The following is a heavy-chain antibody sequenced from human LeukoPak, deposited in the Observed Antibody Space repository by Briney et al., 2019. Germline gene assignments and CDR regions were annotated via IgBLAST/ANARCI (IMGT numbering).Heavy chain of an antibody. D-gene: IGHD2-15*01. V-gene: IGHV3-33*01. CDR3: ARDGPLGYCSGGSCYTGVDGMDV. J-gene: IGHJ6*02. Sequence: GGSLRLSCAASGFTFSSYGMHWVRQAPGKGLEWVAVIWYDGSNKYYADSVKGRFTISRDNSKNTLYLQMNSLRAEDTAVYYCARDGPLGYCSGGSCYTGVDGMDVWGQGTTVTVSS. CDR1: GFTFSSYG. CDR2: IWYDGSNK.